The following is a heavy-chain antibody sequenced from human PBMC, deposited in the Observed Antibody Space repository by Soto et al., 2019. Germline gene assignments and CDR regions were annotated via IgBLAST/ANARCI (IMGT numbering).Heavy chain of an antibody. D-gene: IGHD2-2*01. CDR2: INHSGST. CDR3: ASRYCSSTSCYRPAPMDV. V-gene: IGHV4-34*01. J-gene: IGHJ6*03. CDR1: GGSFSGYY. Sequence: QVQLQQWGAGLLKPSETLSLTCAVYGGSFSGYYWSWIRQPPGKGLEWIGEINHSGSTNYNPSLKSRVTISGDTSKNQFSLKLSSVTAADTAVYYCASRYCSSTSCYRPAPMDVWGKGTTVTVSS.